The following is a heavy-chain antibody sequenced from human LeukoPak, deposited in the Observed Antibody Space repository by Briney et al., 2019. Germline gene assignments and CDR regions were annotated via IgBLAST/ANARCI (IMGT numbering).Heavy chain of an antibody. V-gene: IGHV3-23*01. CDR1: GFTFNNYG. D-gene: IGHD6-19*01. CDR3: TKGDGGWYPIDY. Sequence: PGGSLRLSCAASGFTFNNYGMSWVRQAPGKGLEWVSTINDNGLNTHYADPVKGRFTISRDDSKNTLHLQMNSLRVDDTALYYCTKGDGGWYPIDYWGQGVLVIVSS. CDR2: INDNGLNT. J-gene: IGHJ4*02.